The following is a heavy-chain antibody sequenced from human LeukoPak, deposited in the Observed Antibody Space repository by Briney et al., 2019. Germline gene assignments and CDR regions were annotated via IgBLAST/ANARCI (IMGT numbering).Heavy chain of an antibody. CDR2: IIPIFGTP. J-gene: IGHJ5*02. V-gene: IGHV1-69*05. CDR1: GDTFSTYA. CDR3: ARRGWPGWFDP. D-gene: IGHD6-19*01. Sequence: ASVKVSCKASGDTFSTYAISWVRQAPGQGLEWMGGIIPIFGTPNYAQKFQGRVTITTDESTSTAYMELSSLRSEDTAVYYCARRGWPGWFDPWGQGTLVTVSS.